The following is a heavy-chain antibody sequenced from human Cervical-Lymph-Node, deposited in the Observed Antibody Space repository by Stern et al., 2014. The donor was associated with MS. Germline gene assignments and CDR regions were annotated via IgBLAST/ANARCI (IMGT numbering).Heavy chain of an antibody. CDR2: IYSTGRV. CDR1: GGSISSGSHY. D-gene: IGHD5/OR15-5a*01. CDR3: AREWIYEVSWFDS. Sequence: QVQLQESGPGLVKPSQTLSLTCTVSGGSISSGSHYWSWIRQPAGKGLEWVGRIYSTGRVDYNPSFKGRVTMSVDTPKDHFSLELRSVTAADTAMYYCAREWIYEVSWFDSWGQGSLVIVSS. V-gene: IGHV4-61*02. J-gene: IGHJ5*01.